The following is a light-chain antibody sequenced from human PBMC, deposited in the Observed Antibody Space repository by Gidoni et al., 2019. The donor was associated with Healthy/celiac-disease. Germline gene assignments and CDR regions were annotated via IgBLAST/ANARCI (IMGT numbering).Light chain of an antibody. J-gene: IGKJ1*01. CDR2: SAS. Sequence: DIQMTQSPSSPPASVGDRVTLTCRASQGISNYLAWYQQKPGKVPKLLIYSASTLQSWVLSRFCSSGSGTDFTLTISSLQPEDVATYYCQKYNSAPPSAFGQGTKVEIK. V-gene: IGKV1-27*01. CDR3: QKYNSAPPSA. CDR1: QGISNY.